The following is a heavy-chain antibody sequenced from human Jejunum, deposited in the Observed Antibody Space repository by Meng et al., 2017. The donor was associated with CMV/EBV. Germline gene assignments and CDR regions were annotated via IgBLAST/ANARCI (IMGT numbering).Heavy chain of an antibody. CDR3: ARDLNESGNYSPFDP. D-gene: IGHD1-26*01. CDR1: GYTFTDYY. J-gene: IGHJ5*02. Sequence: GYTFTDYYIHWVRQAPGQGLEWMGWINPNSGGTNYAQKFQGRVTMTRDRSIGSAYMELSRLTSDDTAMYYCARDLNESGNYSPFDPWGQGTLVTVSS. V-gene: IGHV1-2*02. CDR2: INPNSGGT.